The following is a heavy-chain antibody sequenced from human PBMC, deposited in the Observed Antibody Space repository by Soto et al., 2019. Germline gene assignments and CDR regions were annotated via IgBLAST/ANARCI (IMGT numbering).Heavy chain of an antibody. CDR2: IFYSGKI. V-gene: IGHV4-59*01. CDR1: VGSIIGFD. D-gene: IGHD3-10*01. CDR3: ARDAGSFDY. J-gene: IGHJ4*02. Sequence: PSEPLPLTCSVAVGSIIGFDGRWIRQPPGKGLEWIGYIFYSGKIDYNPSLKSRVTMSVDMSKNQISLKLTSVSAEDTAVYYCARDAGSFDYWGQGTLVTVSS.